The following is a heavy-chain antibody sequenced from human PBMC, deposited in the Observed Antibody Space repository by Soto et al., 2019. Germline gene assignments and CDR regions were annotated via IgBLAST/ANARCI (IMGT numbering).Heavy chain of an antibody. CDR2: IIPIFGTA. Sequence: QVQLVQSGAEVKKPGSSVKVSCKASGGTFSSYAISWVRQAPGQGLEWMGGIIPIFGTANYAQKFQGRVTITADESTSTAYMELSSLRSEDTAVYYCASGAWSDYYDSSGYYSAFDIWGQGTMVTVSS. J-gene: IGHJ3*02. CDR3: ASGAWSDYYDSSGYYSAFDI. D-gene: IGHD3-22*01. CDR1: GGTFSSYA. V-gene: IGHV1-69*01.